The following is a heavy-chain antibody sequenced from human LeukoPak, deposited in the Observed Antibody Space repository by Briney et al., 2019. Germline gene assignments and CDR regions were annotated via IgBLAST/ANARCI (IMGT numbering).Heavy chain of an antibody. CDR2: IYYSGST. D-gene: IGHD3-22*01. J-gene: IGHJ4*02. V-gene: IGHV4-31*03. Sequence: SETLSLTCTVSGGSISSGGYYWSWIRQHLGKGLEWIGYIYYSGSTYYNPSLKSRVTISVDTSKNQFSLKLSSVTAADTAVYYCARASGSGYYYGYWGQGTLVTVSS. CDR1: GGSISSGGYY. CDR3: ARASGSGYYYGY.